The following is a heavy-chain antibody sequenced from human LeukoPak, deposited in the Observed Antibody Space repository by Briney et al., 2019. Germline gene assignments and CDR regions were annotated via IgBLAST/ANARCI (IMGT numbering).Heavy chain of an antibody. J-gene: IGHJ4*02. CDR2: IYYSGST. V-gene: IGHV4-39*01. Sequence: PSEPLSLPCTVSGGSISSSSYYWGWIRQPPGKGLEWIGRIYYSGSTYYNPSLQSRVTISIDTSKIQFSLKRSSVTAADTAVYYCARATEGYSYVYPPFDYWGQGTLVTVSS. D-gene: IGHD5-18*01. CDR1: GGSISSSSYY. CDR3: ARATEGYSYVYPPFDY.